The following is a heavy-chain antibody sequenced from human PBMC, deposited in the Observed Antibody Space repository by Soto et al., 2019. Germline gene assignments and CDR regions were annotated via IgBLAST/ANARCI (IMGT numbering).Heavy chain of an antibody. CDR1: GFTFSSYG. CDR2: IWYDGSNK. Sequence: GGSLRLSCAASGFTFSSYGMHWVRQAPGKGLEWVAVIWYDGSNKYYADSVKGRFTISRDNSKNTLYLQMNSLRAEDTAVYYCARDPGGFPTDQLLGFDYWGQGTLVTVSS. J-gene: IGHJ4*02. V-gene: IGHV3-33*01. D-gene: IGHD2-2*01. CDR3: ARDPGGFPTDQLLGFDY.